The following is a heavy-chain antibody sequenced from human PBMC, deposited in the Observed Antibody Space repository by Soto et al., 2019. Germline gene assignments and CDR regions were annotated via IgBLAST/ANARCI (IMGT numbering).Heavy chain of an antibody. CDR2: IIPILGIA. CDR1: GGTFSSYT. V-gene: IGHV1-69*02. CDR3: AVDLVGELSLYLYY. Sequence: QVQLVQSGAEVKKPGSSVKVSCKASGGTFSSYTISWVRQAPGQGLEWMGRIIPILGIANYAQKFQGRVTITADKSTSTAYMELSSLRSEDTAVYYCAVDLVGELSLYLYYWGQGTLVTVSS. J-gene: IGHJ4*02. D-gene: IGHD3-16*02.